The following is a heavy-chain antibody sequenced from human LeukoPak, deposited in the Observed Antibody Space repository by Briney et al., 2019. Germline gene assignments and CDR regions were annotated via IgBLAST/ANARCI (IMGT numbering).Heavy chain of an antibody. V-gene: IGHV4-39*07. CDR2: IFYSGGT. Sequence: PSETLSLTCTVSGGSINTPNYYWGWIRQTPGKGLEWIGNIFYSGGTYYSPSLTSRVTISLDTSRNQFSLKLNSVTAADTAVYYCAGSYPYYYYYYMDVWGKGTTVTISS. CDR1: GGSINTPNYY. CDR3: AGSYPYYYYYYMDV. D-gene: IGHD3-16*02. J-gene: IGHJ6*03.